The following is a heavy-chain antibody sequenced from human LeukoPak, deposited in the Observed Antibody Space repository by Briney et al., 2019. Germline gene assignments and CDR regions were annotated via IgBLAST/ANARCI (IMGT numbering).Heavy chain of an antibody. CDR3: AREANYYGSGSYFEGTFDY. D-gene: IGHD3-10*01. V-gene: IGHV4-59*13. Sequence: KPSETLSLTCTVSGVSITTYYWSWIRQPPGKGLEWIGYIYYSGSTNYNPSLKSRVTISVDTSKNEFSLKLTSVTAADTAVYYCAREANYYGSGSYFEGTFDYWGQGSLVTVSS. CDR2: IYYSGST. J-gene: IGHJ4*02. CDR1: GVSITTYY.